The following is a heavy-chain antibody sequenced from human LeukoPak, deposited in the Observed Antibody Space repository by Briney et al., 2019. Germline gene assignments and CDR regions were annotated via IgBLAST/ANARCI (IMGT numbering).Heavy chain of an antibody. J-gene: IGHJ6*03. V-gene: IGHV3-21*01. CDR2: ISSSSSYT. D-gene: IGHD5-12*01. Sequence: PGGSLRLSCAASGFTFNSYSMNWVRQAPGKGLEWVSAISSSSSYTYYADSVKGRFTISRDNSKNTLYLQMNSLRAEDTAIYYCAKDTVKVTTIRRVPHYMDVWGKGTTVTISS. CDR3: AKDTVKVTTIRRVPHYMDV. CDR1: GFTFNSYS.